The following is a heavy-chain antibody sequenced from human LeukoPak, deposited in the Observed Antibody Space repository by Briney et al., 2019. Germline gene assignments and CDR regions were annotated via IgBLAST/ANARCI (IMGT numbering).Heavy chain of an antibody. Sequence: GGSLRLSCAVSGFTFSSSWMHWVRQAPGRGLVWVSRIKSDGSTTNYADSVKGRFTISRDNAKNTLYLQMNSLRAEDTAVYYCASGGRSGYCSGGSCYKRGYWGQGTLVTVSS. CDR2: IKSDGSTT. V-gene: IGHV3-74*01. D-gene: IGHD2-15*01. CDR1: GFTFSSSW. CDR3: ASGGRSGYCSGGSCYKRGY. J-gene: IGHJ4*02.